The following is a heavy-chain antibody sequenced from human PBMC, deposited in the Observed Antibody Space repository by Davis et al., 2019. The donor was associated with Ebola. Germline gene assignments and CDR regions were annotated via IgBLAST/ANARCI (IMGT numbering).Heavy chain of an antibody. D-gene: IGHD3-3*01. CDR3: ARLWSGVLPYGMDV. J-gene: IGHJ6*02. V-gene: IGHV3-48*01. CDR1: GFTFSSYS. CDR2: ISSSSSTI. Sequence: GESLKISCAASGFTFSSYSMNWVRQAPGKGLEWVSYISSSSSTIYYADSVKGRFTISRDNAKNSLYLQMNSLRAEDTAVYYCARLWSGVLPYGMDVWGQGTTVTVSS.